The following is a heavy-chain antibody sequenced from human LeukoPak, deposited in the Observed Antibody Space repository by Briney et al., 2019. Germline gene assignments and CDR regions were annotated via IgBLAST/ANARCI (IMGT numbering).Heavy chain of an antibody. J-gene: IGHJ4*02. Sequence: GGSLRLSCAASGFTFNRYGMHWVRQAPGKGLEWVAGISYDEMYQCYGDSVKGRFTISRDNSQNTLFLQMNGLRAEDTAIYYCAKDRDYYGSGSDYWGQGTLVTVSS. CDR2: ISYDEMYQ. D-gene: IGHD3-10*01. V-gene: IGHV3-30*18. CDR3: AKDRDYYGSGSDY. CDR1: GFTFNRYG.